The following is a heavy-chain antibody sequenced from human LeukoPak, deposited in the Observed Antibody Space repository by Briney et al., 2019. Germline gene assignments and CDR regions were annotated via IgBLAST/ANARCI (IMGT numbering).Heavy chain of an antibody. CDR1: GYTFTSYG. CDR2: ISAYNGNT. Sequence: GASVKVSCKASGYTFTSYGISWVRQAPGQGLEWMGWISAYNGNTNYAQELQGRVTMTTDTSTSTAYMELRSLRSDDTAVYYCARDPPYYYDSTGGWFDPWGQGTLVTVSS. J-gene: IGHJ5*02. D-gene: IGHD3-22*01. V-gene: IGHV1-18*01. CDR3: ARDPPYYYDSTGGWFDP.